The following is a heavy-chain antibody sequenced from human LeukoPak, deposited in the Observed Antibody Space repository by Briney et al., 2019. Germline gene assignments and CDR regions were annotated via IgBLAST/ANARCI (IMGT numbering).Heavy chain of an antibody. CDR1: GGSISNYY. CDR2: IYYSGTT. CDR3: ARDRTPYGHSGY. D-gene: IGHD4-17*01. Sequence: PSETLSLTCPVSGGSISNYYWSWIRQPPGKGLEWIGCIYYSGTTNFNPSLRSQVTISVDTSKNQFSLKMSSVTAADTAVYYCARDRTPYGHSGYWGQGTLVTVSP. V-gene: IGHV4-59*01. J-gene: IGHJ4*02.